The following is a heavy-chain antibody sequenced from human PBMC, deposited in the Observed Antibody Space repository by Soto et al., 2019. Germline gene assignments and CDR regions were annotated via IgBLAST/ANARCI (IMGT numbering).Heavy chain of an antibody. J-gene: IGHJ4*02. D-gene: IGHD5-12*01. CDR1: GFTFTSSA. CDR3: AKQSGGYADAVDYDFDS. V-gene: IGHV3-23*01. CDR2: ISGDGTT. Sequence: GGSLRLSCAASGFTFTSSAMNWVRQAPEKGLEWVSAISGDGTTYYADSVRGRFTISRDNSKNTLYLQMNSLRAEDTALYYCAKQSGGYADAVDYDFDSWGQGIIVTVSS.